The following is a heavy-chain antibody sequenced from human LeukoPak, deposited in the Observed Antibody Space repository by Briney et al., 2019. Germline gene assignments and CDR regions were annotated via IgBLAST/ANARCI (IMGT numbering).Heavy chain of an antibody. CDR3: AQKHDALNY. CDR1: GLSVSSNY. D-gene: IGHD2-8*01. J-gene: IGHJ4*02. Sequence: GGSLRLSCVASGLSVSSNYMSWVRQAPGKGLEWVSAISGSGGSTYYADSVKGRFTISRDNSKNTLYLQMNSLRAEDTAVYYCAQKHDALNYWGQGTLVTVSS. CDR2: ISGSGGST. V-gene: IGHV3-23*01.